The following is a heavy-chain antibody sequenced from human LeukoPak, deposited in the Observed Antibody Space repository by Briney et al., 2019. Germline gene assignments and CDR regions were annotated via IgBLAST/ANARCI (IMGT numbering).Heavy chain of an antibody. V-gene: IGHV1-24*01. CDR1: GYTLTDLS. Sequence: ASVKVSCKVSGYTLTDLSMHWVRQAPGKGPEWMGGFDPEDGEAIYAQKFQGRVTMTEGTSTDTTYMELSSLTSEDTAIYYCATNILRYFDWLVWTYWGQGTLVTVSS. J-gene: IGHJ4*02. CDR2: FDPEDGEA. CDR3: ATNILRYFDWLVWTY. D-gene: IGHD3-9*01.